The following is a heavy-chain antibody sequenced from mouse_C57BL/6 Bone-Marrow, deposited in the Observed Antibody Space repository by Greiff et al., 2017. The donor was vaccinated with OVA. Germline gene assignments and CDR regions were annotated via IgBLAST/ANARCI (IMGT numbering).Heavy chain of an antibody. CDR1: GYSFTGYY. V-gene: IGHV1-42*01. CDR2: INPSTGGT. D-gene: IGHD1-1*01. J-gene: IGHJ3*01. CDR3: ARGAYYYVTRLAY. Sequence: VQLKESGPELVKPGASVKISCKASGYSFTGYYMNWVKQSPEKSLEWIGEINPSTGGTTYNQKFKAKATLTVDQSSSTAYMQLKSLTSEDSAVYYCARGAYYYVTRLAYWGQGTLVTVSA.